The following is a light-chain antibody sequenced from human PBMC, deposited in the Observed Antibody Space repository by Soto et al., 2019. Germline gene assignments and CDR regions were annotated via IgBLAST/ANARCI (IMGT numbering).Light chain of an antibody. CDR1: QSVSTY. V-gene: IGKV3-11*01. CDR3: QQRNSWPLT. J-gene: IGKJ4*01. CDR2: DTS. Sequence: EIGLTQSPATLSLSPGERATLSCRASQSVSTYLGWYQQKPGQAPRLLIYDTSNRATGIPARFSGSGSGTDFTLTISSLEPEDFAVYFCQQRNSWPLTFGGGTKVDIK.